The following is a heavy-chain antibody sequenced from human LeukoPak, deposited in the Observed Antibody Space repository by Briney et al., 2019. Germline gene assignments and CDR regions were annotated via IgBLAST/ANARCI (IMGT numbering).Heavy chain of an antibody. J-gene: IGHJ4*02. V-gene: IGHV3-74*01. D-gene: IGHD1-20*01. CDR3: AKDRLTGTPYYFDY. CDR1: GFTFSSYW. Sequence: PGGSLRLSCAASGFTFSSYWMHWVRQAPGKGLVWVSRINSDGSSTSYADSVKGRFTISRDNAKNTLYLQMDSLRAEDTAVYYCAKDRLTGTPYYFDYWGQGTLVTVSS. CDR2: INSDGSST.